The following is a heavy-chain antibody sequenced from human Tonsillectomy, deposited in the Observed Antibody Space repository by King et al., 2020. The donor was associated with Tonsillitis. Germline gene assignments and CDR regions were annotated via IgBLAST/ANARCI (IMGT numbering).Heavy chain of an antibody. CDR3: AREGTCSSTSCQVDY. Sequence: VQLVQSGDEVKKPGASVKVSCKASGYSFISYGISWVRQAPGQGLEWMGWISASNGNTNCAQRVQGRVTMTTDTSTTTAYMELRSLRSDDTAIYYCAREGTCSSTSCQVDYWGEGTLVTVSS. CDR1: GYSFISYG. J-gene: IGHJ4*02. CDR2: ISASNGNT. V-gene: IGHV1-18*01. D-gene: IGHD2-2*01.